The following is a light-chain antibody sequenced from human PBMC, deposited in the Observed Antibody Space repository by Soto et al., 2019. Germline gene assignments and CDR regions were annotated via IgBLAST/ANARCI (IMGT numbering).Light chain of an antibody. V-gene: IGKV3-11*01. CDR1: QSVSSY. J-gene: IGKJ4*01. Sequence: EIVLTQSPATLSLSPGERATLSCRASQSVSSYLAWSQQKPGQAPRLLISDASNRATGIPARFSGSGSGTDFPLTISSLEPEDFAVYYCRQRSNWPTFGGGTKVEIK. CDR2: DAS. CDR3: RQRSNWPT.